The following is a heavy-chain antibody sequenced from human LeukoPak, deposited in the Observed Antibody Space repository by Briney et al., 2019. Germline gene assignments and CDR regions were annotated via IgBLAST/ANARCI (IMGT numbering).Heavy chain of an antibody. V-gene: IGHV3-23*01. Sequence: PGGSLRLSCAASGFTFSRHAMSWVRLAPGRGLEWVSAISGSDGNTYHADSVKGRFTISRDIPKNTLYLQMNSLRAEDTAVYYCAKGKLDFWSGQYYYYYAMDVWGQGTTVTVSS. D-gene: IGHD3-3*01. CDR1: GFTFSRHA. J-gene: IGHJ6*02. CDR2: ISGSDGNT. CDR3: AKGKLDFWSGQYYYYYAMDV.